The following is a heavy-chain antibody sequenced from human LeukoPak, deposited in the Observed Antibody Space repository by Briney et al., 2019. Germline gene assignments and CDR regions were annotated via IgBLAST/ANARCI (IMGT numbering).Heavy chain of an antibody. CDR2: INHSGST. CDR3: ARLYCSGGSCRPRGYYYYYMDV. V-gene: IGHV4-34*01. J-gene: IGHJ6*03. Sequence: PSETLSLXCAVYGGSFSGYYWSWIRQPPGKGLEWIGEINHSGSTNYNPSLKSRVTISVDTSKNQFSLKLSSVTAADTAVYYCARLYCSGGSCRPRGYYYYYMDVWGKGTTVTVSS. CDR1: GGSFSGYY. D-gene: IGHD2-15*01.